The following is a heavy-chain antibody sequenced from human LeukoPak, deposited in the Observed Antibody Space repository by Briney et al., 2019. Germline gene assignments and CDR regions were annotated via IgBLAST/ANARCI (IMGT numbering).Heavy chain of an antibody. V-gene: IGHV4-59*12. Sequence: SETLYLTCSVSVDTISGYYCSWIRQPPGKGLEWIGNIYYTGNTNYNSSLKSRVTISLDTSKNQFSLKVISMTAADTAAYYCTKSDGYGFIRICGRGTMVTVSS. J-gene: IGHJ3*02. CDR1: VDTISGYY. CDR2: IYYTGNT. D-gene: IGHD3/OR15-3a*01. CDR3: TKSDGYGFIRI.